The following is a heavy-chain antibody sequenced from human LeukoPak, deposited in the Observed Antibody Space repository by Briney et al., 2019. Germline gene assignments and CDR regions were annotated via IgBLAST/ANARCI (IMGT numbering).Heavy chain of an antibody. V-gene: IGHV4-4*07. Sequence: SETLSLTCTVSGGSINIYYWSWIRQPAGKGLEWIGRIYTSGSTNYNPSLKSRVTMSVDTSKNQFSLKLSSVTAADTAVYYCASRRITMTHFDYWGQGTLVTVSS. CDR3: ASRRITMTHFDY. CDR1: GGSINIYY. J-gene: IGHJ4*02. D-gene: IGHD3-22*01. CDR2: IYTSGST.